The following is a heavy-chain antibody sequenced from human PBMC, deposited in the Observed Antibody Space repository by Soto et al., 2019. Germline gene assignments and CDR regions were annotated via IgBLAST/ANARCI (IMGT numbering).Heavy chain of an antibody. Sequence: ASVEVSCKASCYTFTSYGISWVRQAPGQGLEWMGWVSAYNGNANYAQKLQGRVTMTTDTATSTAYMELRSLRSDDTAVYYCARVVVVVPAAIPWYSSSSFDYYGMDVRGQGTTVTVSS. CDR1: CYTFTSYG. V-gene: IGHV1-18*01. CDR2: VSAYNGNA. CDR3: ARVVVVVPAAIPWYSSSSFDYYGMDV. D-gene: IGHD2-2*02. J-gene: IGHJ6*02.